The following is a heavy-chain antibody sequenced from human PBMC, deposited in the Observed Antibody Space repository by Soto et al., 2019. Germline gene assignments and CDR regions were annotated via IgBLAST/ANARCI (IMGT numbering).Heavy chain of an antibody. Sequence: ASVKVSCKASGYTFTSYGISWMRQAPGQGLEWMGWISAYNGNTNYAQKLQGRVTMTTDTSTSTAYMELRSLRSDDTAVYYCARAPRSTSLTAYYYYGMDVWGQGTTVTVS. CDR2: ISAYNGNT. D-gene: IGHD2-2*01. CDR3: ARAPRSTSLTAYYYYGMDV. V-gene: IGHV1-18*01. CDR1: GYTFTSYG. J-gene: IGHJ6*02.